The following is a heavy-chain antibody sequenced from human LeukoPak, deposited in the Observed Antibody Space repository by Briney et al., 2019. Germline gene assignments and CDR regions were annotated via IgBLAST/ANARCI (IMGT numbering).Heavy chain of an antibody. D-gene: IGHD6-6*01. Sequence: GGSLRLSCTASGFSFSGHWMHWARQLPGKGLVWVSRISPTGSTTSYADSVKGRFTVSRDNAKNTLYLQVNNLRAEDTAVYYCARGPNSNWSGLDFWGQGTPLTVSS. CDR3: ARGPNSNWSGLDF. V-gene: IGHV3-74*01. J-gene: IGHJ4*02. CDR2: ISPTGSTT. CDR1: GFSFSGHW.